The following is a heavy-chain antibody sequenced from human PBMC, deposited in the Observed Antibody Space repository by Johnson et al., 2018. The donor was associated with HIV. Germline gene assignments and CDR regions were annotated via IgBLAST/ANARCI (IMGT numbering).Heavy chain of an antibody. CDR1: GFTFRSYA. CDR3: AKQYYGSGGSVHAFDI. J-gene: IGHJ3*02. Sequence: QMLLVESGGGVVQPGRSLRLSCAASGFTFRSYAMHWVRQAPGKGLEWVAVISYDGKSTYYADSVKGRFTISRDNSKNTLYLQMNSLRAEDTAVYYCAKQYYGSGGSVHAFDIWGQGTMVTVSS. V-gene: IGHV3-30-3*02. D-gene: IGHD3-10*01. CDR2: ISYDGKST.